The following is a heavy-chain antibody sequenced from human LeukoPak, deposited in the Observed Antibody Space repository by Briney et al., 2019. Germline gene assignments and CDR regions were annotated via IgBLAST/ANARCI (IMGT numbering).Heavy chain of an antibody. CDR2: IYTSGST. CDR3: ARDLDSSGWCSFDY. Sequence: SETLSLTCTVSGGSITSYYWSWIRQTAGKGLQWIGRIYTSGSTNYNPSLKSRVTMSVDTSKNQFSLKLSSVAAADTAVYYCARDLDSSGWCSFDYWGQGTLVTVSS. V-gene: IGHV4-4*07. CDR1: GGSITSYY. D-gene: IGHD6-19*01. J-gene: IGHJ4*02.